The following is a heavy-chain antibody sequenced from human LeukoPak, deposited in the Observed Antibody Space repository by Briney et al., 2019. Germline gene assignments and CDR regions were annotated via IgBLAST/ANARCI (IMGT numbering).Heavy chain of an antibody. J-gene: IGHJ4*02. CDR2: LHPEDREV. CDR3: ATAEQLV. D-gene: IGHD6-6*01. V-gene: IGHV1-24*01. Sequence: ASVKVSCTVSGDTLTEISIHWVRQTPGKGLEWMGGLHPEDREVIYAQKFQGRVTMTEDSSTDTAYMDLRSLRSEDTAVYYCATAEQLVWGQGTLVTVSS. CDR1: GDTLTEIS.